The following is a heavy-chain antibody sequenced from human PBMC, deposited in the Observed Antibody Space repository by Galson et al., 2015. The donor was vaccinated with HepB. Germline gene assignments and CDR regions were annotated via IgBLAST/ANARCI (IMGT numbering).Heavy chain of an antibody. J-gene: IGHJ4*02. D-gene: IGHD1-26*01. CDR1: GGSISSSSYY. V-gene: IGHV4-39*01. CDR2: VYYSGST. CDR3: ARLGGATGRLDY. Sequence: SETLSLTCAVSGGSISSSSYYWGWIRQPPGKGLEWIGSVYYSGSTYYNASLKRRVTISVDTSKNQFSLKLSSVTAADTAVYYCARLGGATGRLDYWGQGTLVTVSS.